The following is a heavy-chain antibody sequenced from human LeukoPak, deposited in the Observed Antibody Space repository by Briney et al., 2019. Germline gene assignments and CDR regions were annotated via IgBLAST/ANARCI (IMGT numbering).Heavy chain of an antibody. CDR2: INHSGST. D-gene: IGHD6-13*01. CDR3: ARKGYSRTYYFDY. CDR1: GGSFSGYY. V-gene: IGHV4-34*01. J-gene: IGHJ4*02. Sequence: PSETLSLTCAVYGGSFSGYYWSWIRQPPGKGLEWLGEINHSGSTNYNPSLKSRVTISVDTSKNQFSLKLSSVTAADTAVYYCARKGYSRTYYFDYWGQGTLVTVSS.